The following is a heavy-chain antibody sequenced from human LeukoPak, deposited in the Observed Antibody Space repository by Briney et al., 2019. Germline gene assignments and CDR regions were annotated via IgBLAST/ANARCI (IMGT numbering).Heavy chain of an antibody. Sequence: SQTLSLTCTVSGGSISSGGYYWSWIRQHPGKGLEWIGYIYYSGSTYYNPSLKSRVTISVDTSKNQFFLKLSSVTAADTAVYYCARNQNEGGLDWGQGTLVTVSS. D-gene: IGHD2-15*01. CDR3: ARNQNEGGLD. J-gene: IGHJ4*02. CDR2: IYYSGST. V-gene: IGHV4-31*03. CDR1: GGSISSGGYY.